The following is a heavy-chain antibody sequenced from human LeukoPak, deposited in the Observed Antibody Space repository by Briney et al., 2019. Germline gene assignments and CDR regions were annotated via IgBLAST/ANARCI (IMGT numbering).Heavy chain of an antibody. D-gene: IGHD2-15*01. V-gene: IGHV3-9*01. CDR1: GFTFDDYA. Sequence: GGSLRLSCAASGFTFDDYAMHWVRQAPGKGLEWVSGISWSSGSIGYADSVKGRFTISRDNAKNSLYLQMNSLRAEDTALYYCAKAVVAATTTLFDYWGQGTLVTVSS. CDR2: ISWSSGSI. J-gene: IGHJ4*02. CDR3: AKAVVAATTTLFDY.